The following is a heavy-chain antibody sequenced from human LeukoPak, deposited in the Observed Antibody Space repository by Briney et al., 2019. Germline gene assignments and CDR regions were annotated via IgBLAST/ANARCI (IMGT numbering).Heavy chain of an antibody. CDR3: AIHSSGYYRY. D-gene: IGHD3-22*01. Sequence: GGSLRLSCAASGFTVSSNYMSWVRQAPGKGLEWVSVIYSGGSTYYADSVKGRFTISRDNSKNTLHLQMNSLRAEDTAVYYCAIHSSGYYRYWGQGTLVTVSS. CDR1: GFTVSSNY. J-gene: IGHJ4*02. CDR2: IYSGGST. V-gene: IGHV3-53*01.